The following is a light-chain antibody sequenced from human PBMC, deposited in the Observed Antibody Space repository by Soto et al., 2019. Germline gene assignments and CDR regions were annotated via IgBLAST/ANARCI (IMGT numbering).Light chain of an antibody. CDR1: SSDVGGYNY. Sequence: QSVLTQPPSASGSPGQSVTISCTGTSSDVGGYNYVSWYQQHPGKAPRLMVYEVTKRPSGVPARFSGSKSGNTASLTVSGLQAEDEADYYCSSYAGNNNVMFGGGTKLTVL. V-gene: IGLV2-8*01. CDR3: SSYAGNNNVM. J-gene: IGLJ3*02. CDR2: EVT.